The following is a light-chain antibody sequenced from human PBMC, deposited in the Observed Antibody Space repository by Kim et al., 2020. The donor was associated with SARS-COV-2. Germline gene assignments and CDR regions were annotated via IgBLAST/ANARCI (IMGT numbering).Light chain of an antibody. CDR3: SSYTSSSTRGV. V-gene: IGLV2-14*03. J-gene: IGLJ2*01. CDR2: DVS. Sequence: QSITIACTGTSSDVGGYNYVSWYQQHPGKAPKLMIYDVSNRPSGVSNRFSGSKSGNTASLTISGLQAEDEADYYCSSYTSSSTRGVFGGGTQLTVL. CDR1: SSDVGGYNY.